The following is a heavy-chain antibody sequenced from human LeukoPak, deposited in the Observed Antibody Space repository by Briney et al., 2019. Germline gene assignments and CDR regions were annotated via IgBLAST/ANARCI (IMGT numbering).Heavy chain of an antibody. Sequence: GGSLRLSCAASGFTFSMFSMSWIRQAPGKGLEWVSYISSSGSTIYYADSVKGRFTISRDNAKNSLYLQMNSLRAEDTAVYYCARDGRIQLWDYYYYMDVWGKGTTVTVSS. J-gene: IGHJ6*03. V-gene: IGHV3-11*04. D-gene: IGHD5-18*01. CDR1: GFTFSMFS. CDR3: ARDGRIQLWDYYYYMDV. CDR2: ISSSGSTI.